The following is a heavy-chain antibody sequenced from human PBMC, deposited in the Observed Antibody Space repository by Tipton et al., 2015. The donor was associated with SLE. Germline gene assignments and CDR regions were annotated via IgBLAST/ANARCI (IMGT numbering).Heavy chain of an antibody. Sequence: TLSLTCTYSGGTIGTSSFYWGWIRQPPGKGLEWIGYISYSGSTNYNPSLRSRVTISLDTSKNHFSLQLTSVTAADTALYYCARHVFRLQQPFDYWGQGTLVTVSS. D-gene: IGHD6-13*01. J-gene: IGHJ4*02. CDR1: GGTIGTSSFY. CDR2: ISYSGST. V-gene: IGHV4-61*05. CDR3: ARHVFRLQQPFDY.